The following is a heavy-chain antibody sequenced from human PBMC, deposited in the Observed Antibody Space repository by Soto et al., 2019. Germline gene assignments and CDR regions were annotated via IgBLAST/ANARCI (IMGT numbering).Heavy chain of an antibody. Sequence: EVQLVESGGGLVKPGGSLRLSCAASGFTFSSYSMNWVRQAPGKGLEWVSSISSSSSYIYYAESVKGRFTISRDNAKNSLYLQMNSLRAEDTAVYYCARDADSSGWHTPFDYWGQGTLVTVSS. CDR3: ARDADSSGWHTPFDY. CDR1: GFTFSSYS. D-gene: IGHD6-19*01. CDR2: ISSSSSYI. J-gene: IGHJ4*02. V-gene: IGHV3-21*01.